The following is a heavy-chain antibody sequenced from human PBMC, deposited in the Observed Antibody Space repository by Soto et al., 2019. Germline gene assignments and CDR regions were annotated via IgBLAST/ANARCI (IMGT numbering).Heavy chain of an antibody. CDR3: AMVDVYVTPSPQDV. V-gene: IGHV1-18*01. CDR1: GYTFTRYG. Sequence: QVQLVQSGAEVKNPGASVKVSCKASGYTFTRYGIGWARQAPGQGLEWMGWINTYNGKTNYAQNVQGRVTLTTDTSTSTAYSERRSLTSNHTAIYYCAMVDVYVTPSPQDVWGQGTTVIVSS. D-gene: IGHD3-16*01. CDR2: INTYNGKT. J-gene: IGHJ6*02.